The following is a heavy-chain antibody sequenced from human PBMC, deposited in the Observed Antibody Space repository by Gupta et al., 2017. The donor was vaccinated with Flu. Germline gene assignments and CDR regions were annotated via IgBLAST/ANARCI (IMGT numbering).Heavy chain of an antibody. CDR3: ARRSRYYDSSGYYVDAFDI. V-gene: IGHV4-59*08. D-gene: IGHD3-22*01. Sequence: QPPGKGLEWIGYLYYSGSTNYNPSLKSRVTISVDTPKNQFSLKLSSVTAADTAVYYCARRSRYYDSSGYYVDAFDIWGQGTMVTVSS. CDR2: LYYSGST. J-gene: IGHJ3*02.